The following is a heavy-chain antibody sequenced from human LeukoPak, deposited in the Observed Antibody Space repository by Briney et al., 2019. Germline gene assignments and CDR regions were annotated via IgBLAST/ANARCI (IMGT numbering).Heavy chain of an antibody. V-gene: IGHV3-30*02. CDR3: AKAPVRGVISHLDY. CDR2: IRYDGSNK. Sequence: GGSLRLSCAASGFTLSSYGMRWVRQAPGKGLGWVAFIRYDGSNKYYADSVKGRFTISRDNSENTLWLQRASLRAEDTAVYYWAKAPVRGVISHLDYWGQGTLVTVSS. CDR1: GFTLSSYG. J-gene: IGHJ4*02. D-gene: IGHD3-10*01.